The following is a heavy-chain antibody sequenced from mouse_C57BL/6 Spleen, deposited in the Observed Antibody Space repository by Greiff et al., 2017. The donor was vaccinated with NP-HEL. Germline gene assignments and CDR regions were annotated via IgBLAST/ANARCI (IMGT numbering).Heavy chain of an antibody. D-gene: IGHD1-1*01. CDR3: ARGSLYGSSYVGYFDV. J-gene: IGHJ1*03. CDR2: IDPSDSYT. V-gene: IGHV1-59*01. Sequence: QVQLQQPGAELVRPGTSVKLSCKASGYTFTSYWMHWVKQRPGQGLEWIGVIDPSDSYTNYNQKFKGKATLTVDTSSSTAYMQLSSLTSEDSAVYYCARGSLYGSSYVGYFDVWGTGTTVTVSS. CDR1: GYTFTSYW.